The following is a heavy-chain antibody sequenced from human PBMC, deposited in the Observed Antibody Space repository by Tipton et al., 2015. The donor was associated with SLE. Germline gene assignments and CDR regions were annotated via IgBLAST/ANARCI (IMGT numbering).Heavy chain of an antibody. Sequence: TLSLTCTVSGGSISGTYYWSWIRQSPGKGLEWIAYISYRGNTDYNPSLKSRVTISVDTSKNQFSLKLSSVTAADTAVYYCARGYGDYSNWFDPWGQGTLVTVSS. CDR1: GGSISGTYY. D-gene: IGHD4-17*01. V-gene: IGHV4-61*01. CDR3: ARGYGDYSNWFDP. CDR2: ISYRGNT. J-gene: IGHJ5*02.